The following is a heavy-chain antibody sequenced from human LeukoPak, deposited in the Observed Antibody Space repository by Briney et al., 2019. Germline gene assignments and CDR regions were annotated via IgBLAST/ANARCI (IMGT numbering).Heavy chain of an antibody. CDR1: GYAFTNYD. J-gene: IGHJ4*02. CDR3: ARFGGGATKDDRLDY. D-gene: IGHD3-16*01. CDR2: MNPNTGNT. Sequence: ASVKVSCKSSGYAFTNYDIDWVRQGTGQGLELMSCMNPNTGNTGFAQKFAGRVNVSRNTDISTAYMALNSLRSEDTAVYYCARFGGGATKDDRLDYWGQGTLVTVSS. V-gene: IGHV1-8*01.